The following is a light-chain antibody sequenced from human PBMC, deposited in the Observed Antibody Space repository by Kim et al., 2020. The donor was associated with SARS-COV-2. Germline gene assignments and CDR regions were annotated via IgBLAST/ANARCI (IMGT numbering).Light chain of an antibody. CDR1: KLGDKY. V-gene: IGLV3-1*01. CDR2: QDS. CDR3: QAWDSSTGV. Sequence: VSPGQTASITCSGDKLGDKYACWYQQKPGQSPVLVIYQDSNRPSGIPERFSGSNSGNTATLTISGTQAMDEADYYCQAWDSSTGVFGGGTQLTVL. J-gene: IGLJ2*01.